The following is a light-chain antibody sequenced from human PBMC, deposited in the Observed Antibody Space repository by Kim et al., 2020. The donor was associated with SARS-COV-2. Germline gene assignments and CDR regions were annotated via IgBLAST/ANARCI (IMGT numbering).Light chain of an antibody. V-gene: IGKV3-15*01. Sequence: SPGERAPLSCRASQSVKNDLAWYQQKAGQAPRLLIYGASTRATGIPARFSGSGSGTEFTLTISSLQSEDFAVYYCQQYNNWPPITFGQGTRLEIK. J-gene: IGKJ5*01. CDR2: GAS. CDR1: QSVKND. CDR3: QQYNNWPPIT.